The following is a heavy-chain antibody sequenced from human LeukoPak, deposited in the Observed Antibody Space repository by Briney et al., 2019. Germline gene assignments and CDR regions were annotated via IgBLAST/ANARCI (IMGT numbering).Heavy chain of an antibody. CDR2: INTDGSST. Sequence: GSLRLSCDSSGFTFSSSWMHWVRQAPGKGLVWVSRINTDGSSTNYADSVKGRFTISRDNAKNTLYLQMNSLRAEDTAMYYCAREKIVGATIDYWGRGTLVTVSS. V-gene: IGHV3-74*01. CDR1: GFTFSSSW. D-gene: IGHD1-26*01. CDR3: AREKIVGATIDY. J-gene: IGHJ4*02.